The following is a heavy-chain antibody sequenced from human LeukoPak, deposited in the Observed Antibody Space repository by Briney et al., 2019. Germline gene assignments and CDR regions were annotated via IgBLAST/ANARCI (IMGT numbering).Heavy chain of an antibody. D-gene: IGHD3-9*01. CDR3: ARSIRHYDILTGYYPPTYFDY. V-gene: IGHV4-59*01. CDR1: GASISSYY. CDR2: IYYSGST. Sequence: SETLSLTCTVSGASISSYYWSWIRQPPGKGLEWIGYIYYSGSTNYNPSLKSRVTISVDTSKNQFSLKLSSVTAADTAVYYCARSIRHYDILTGYYPPTYFDYWGQGTLVTVSS. J-gene: IGHJ4*02.